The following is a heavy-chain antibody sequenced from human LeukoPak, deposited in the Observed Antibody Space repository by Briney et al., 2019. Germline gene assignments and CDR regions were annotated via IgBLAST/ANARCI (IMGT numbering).Heavy chain of an antibody. CDR1: GFTFSSYA. Sequence: GGSLRLSCAASGFTFSSYAMSWVRQAPGKGLEWVSAISGSGGSTYYADSVKGRSTISRDNSKNTLYLQMNSLRAEDTAVYYCATRGVAGSFDYWGQGTLVTVSS. D-gene: IGHD6-19*01. CDR2: ISGSGGST. J-gene: IGHJ4*02. CDR3: ATRGVAGSFDY. V-gene: IGHV3-23*01.